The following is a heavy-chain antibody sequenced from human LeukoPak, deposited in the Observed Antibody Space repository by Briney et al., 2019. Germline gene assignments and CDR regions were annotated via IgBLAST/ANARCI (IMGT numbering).Heavy chain of an antibody. CDR2: ISAYNGHT. V-gene: IGHV1-18*01. CDR3: AXXXXXXXXYDSSGREDAFDI. CDR1: GYTFTNYG. J-gene: IGHJ3*02. Sequence: GASVKVSCKASGYTFTNYGISWVRQAPGQGLEWMGWISAYNGHTKYAQKVQGRVTMTRDTSTSTAYMELRSLRSDDTAVYYCAXXXXXXXXYDSSGREDAFDIWGQGTMVTVSS. D-gene: IGHD3-22*01.